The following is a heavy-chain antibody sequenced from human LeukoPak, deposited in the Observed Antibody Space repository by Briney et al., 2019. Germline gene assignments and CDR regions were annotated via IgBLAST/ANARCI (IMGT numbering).Heavy chain of an antibody. CDR1: GDSISNSRHY. Sequence: SETLSLTCTVSGDSISNSRHYWSWIRQPAGKALEWIGRIYTSGNTNYNPSLKSRVSISLDTSKNQFSLNLKSVTAADTAMYYCARDGVVTMELDYWGQGTLVTVSS. J-gene: IGHJ4*02. CDR2: IYTSGNT. CDR3: ARDGVVTMELDY. D-gene: IGHD3-3*01. V-gene: IGHV4-61*02.